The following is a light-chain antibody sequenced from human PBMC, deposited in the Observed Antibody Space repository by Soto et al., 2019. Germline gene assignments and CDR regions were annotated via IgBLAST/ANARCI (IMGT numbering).Light chain of an antibody. CDR2: GNS. Sequence: QSVLTQPPSVSGAPGQRVTISCTGSSSNIGAGYDAHWYQQLPGTAPKLLIFGNSNRPSGVPDRFSGSKSGNTASLTISGLQAEDEADYYCCSYAGSPWFFGTGTKLTVL. CDR1: SSNIGAGYD. J-gene: IGLJ1*01. CDR3: CSYAGSPWF. V-gene: IGLV1-40*01.